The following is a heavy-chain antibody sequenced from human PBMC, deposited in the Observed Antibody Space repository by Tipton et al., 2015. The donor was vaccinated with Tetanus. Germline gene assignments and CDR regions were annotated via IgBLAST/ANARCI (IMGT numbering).Heavy chain of an antibody. V-gene: IGHV4-30-4*01. CDR3: ARAAGFLGLTHDF. CDR2: IYQTGTT. Sequence: TLSLTCSVSGGSVRSGDYQWNWIRQPPGKDLEWIGYIYQTGTTYYNPSLKGRVTISMDRSNTQFSLRLDSLTAADTAVYYCARAAGFLGLTHDFWGRGTLVSVSS. D-gene: IGHD2/OR15-2a*01. CDR1: GGSVRSGDYQ. J-gene: IGHJ4*02.